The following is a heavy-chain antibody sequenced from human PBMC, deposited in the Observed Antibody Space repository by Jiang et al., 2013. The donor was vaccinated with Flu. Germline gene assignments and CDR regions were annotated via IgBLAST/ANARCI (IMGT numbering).Heavy chain of an antibody. CDR2: IYTSGST. CDR1: GGSISSYY. V-gene: IGHV4-4*07. CDR3: ARDNSSGWHNWFDP. J-gene: IGHJ5*02. Sequence: LLKPSETLSLTCTVSGGSISSYYWSWIRQPAGKGLEWIGRIYTSGSTNYNPSLKSRVTMSVDTSKNQFSLKLSSVTAADTAVYYCARDNSSGWHNWFDPWGQGTLVTVSS. D-gene: IGHD6-19*01.